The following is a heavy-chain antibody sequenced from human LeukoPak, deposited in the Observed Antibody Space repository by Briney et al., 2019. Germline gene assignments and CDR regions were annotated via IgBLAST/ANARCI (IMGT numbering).Heavy chain of an antibody. Sequence: SETLSLTCTVSGGSISSYYWSWIRQPPGKGLEWIGYTYYSGSTNYNPSLKSRVTKSVDTSKNQFSLNLSSVTAADTAVYYCARSSYYYGADAFDIWGQGTMVTVSS. J-gene: IGHJ3*02. CDR3: ARSSYYYGADAFDI. CDR2: TYYSGST. V-gene: IGHV4-59*01. CDR1: GGSISSYY. D-gene: IGHD3-10*01.